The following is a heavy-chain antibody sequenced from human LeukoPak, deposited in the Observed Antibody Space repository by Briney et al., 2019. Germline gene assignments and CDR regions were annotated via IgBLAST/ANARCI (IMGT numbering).Heavy chain of an antibody. D-gene: IGHD4-17*01. CDR1: GRSFSGYY. Sequence: SETLSLTCAVYGRSFSGYYWSWIRQPPGKGLEWIGEINHSGSTNYNPSLKSRVTISVDTSKNQFSLKLSSVTAADTAVYYCARGTVTTVHWGQGTLVTVSS. J-gene: IGHJ4*02. V-gene: IGHV4-34*01. CDR2: INHSGST. CDR3: ARGTVTTVH.